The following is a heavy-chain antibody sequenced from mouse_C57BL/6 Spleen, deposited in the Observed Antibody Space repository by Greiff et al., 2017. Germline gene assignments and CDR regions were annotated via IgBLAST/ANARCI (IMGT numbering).Heavy chain of an antibody. V-gene: IGHV2-2*01. J-gene: IGHJ4*01. CDR1: GFSLTSYG. D-gene: IGHD2-3*01. CDR2: IWSGGST. CDR3: ARKDDGHYDYSIDY. Sequence: VQLQQSGPGLVQPSQCLSITCPVSGFSLTSYGVHWVRQSPGKGLEWLGVIWSGGSTDYNAAFISSLSISKDNSKSQVFFKMNSLQADDTAIYYCARKDDGHYDYSIDYWRPGTSVPASS.